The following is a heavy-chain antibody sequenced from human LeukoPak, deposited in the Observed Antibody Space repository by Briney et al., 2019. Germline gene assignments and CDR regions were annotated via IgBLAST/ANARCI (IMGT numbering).Heavy chain of an antibody. V-gene: IGHV3-30*04. CDR1: GFTFSSYA. CDR3: ARSQPDYGDYSPWYYYGMDV. J-gene: IGHJ6*02. CDR2: ISYDGSNK. Sequence: GGSLRLSCAASGFTFSSYAMHWVRQAPGKGLEWVAVISYDGSNKYYADSVKGRFTISRDNSKNTLYLQMNSLRAEDTAVYYCARSQPDYGDYSPWYYYGMDVWGQGTTVTVSS. D-gene: IGHD4-17*01.